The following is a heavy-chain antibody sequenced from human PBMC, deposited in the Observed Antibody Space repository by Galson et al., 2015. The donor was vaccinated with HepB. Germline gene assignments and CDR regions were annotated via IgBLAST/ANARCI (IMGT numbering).Heavy chain of an antibody. Sequence: LSLTCNVSGGSISSGDYYWSWIRQPPGKGLEWIGYIYRSGTTYENPSLKSRVAMSVDTSKNHFSLRMSSVTAADTAVYYCARGAYGDRADAFNIWGHGTMVSVSS. CDR2: IYRSGTT. J-gene: IGHJ3*02. CDR3: ARGAYGDRADAFNI. CDR1: GGSISSGDYY. D-gene: IGHD4-17*01. V-gene: IGHV4-30-4*01.